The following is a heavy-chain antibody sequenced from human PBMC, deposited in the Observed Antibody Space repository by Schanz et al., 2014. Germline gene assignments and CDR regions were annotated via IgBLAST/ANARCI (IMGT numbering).Heavy chain of an antibody. CDR1: GYTFTSYY. Sequence: QVQLVQSGAEVKKPGASVKVSCKASGYTFTSYYMHWVRQAPGQGLEWMGWMNPNSGNTGYAQKFQGRVTMTRDTSTSTVYMELSSLRSEDTAVYYCARDGEAAAGCDYWGQGTLXTVSS. J-gene: IGHJ4*02. D-gene: IGHD6-13*01. CDR2: MNPNSGNT. CDR3: ARDGEAAAGCDY. V-gene: IGHV1-46*03.